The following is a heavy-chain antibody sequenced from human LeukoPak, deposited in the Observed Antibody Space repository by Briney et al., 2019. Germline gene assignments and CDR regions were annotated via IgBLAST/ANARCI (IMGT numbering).Heavy chain of an antibody. V-gene: IGHV3-11*06. J-gene: IGHJ4*02. CDR3: ARDLDYSTGFDY. D-gene: IGHD4-11*01. CDR1: GFSFSDYY. CDR2: ISGSGSDT. Sequence: PGGSLRLSCAASGFSFSDYYMSWIRQAPGKGLEWVSYISGSGSDTPYADSVKGRFTISRDIANSLLYLQMNSLRADDTAVYYCARDLDYSTGFDYWGQGTLVTVSS.